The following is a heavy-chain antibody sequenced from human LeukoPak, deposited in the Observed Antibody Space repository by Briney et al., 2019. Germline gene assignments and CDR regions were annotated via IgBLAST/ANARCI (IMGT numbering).Heavy chain of an antibody. CDR2: IYYSGST. CDR3: ARGEEYSGDDVSWFDP. V-gene: IGHV4-31*03. Sequence: SQTLSLTCTVSGGSISSGGYYWNWIRQYPGKGLEWIEYIYYSGSTYYNPSLKSRVTMSVDTSKNQLSLKLSSVTAADTAVYYCARGEEYSGDDVSWFDPWGQGTLVTVSS. J-gene: IGHJ5*02. CDR1: GGSISSGGYY. D-gene: IGHD5-12*01.